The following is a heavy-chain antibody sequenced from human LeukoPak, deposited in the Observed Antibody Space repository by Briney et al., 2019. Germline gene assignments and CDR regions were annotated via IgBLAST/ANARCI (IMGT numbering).Heavy chain of an antibody. CDR2: TRNEAYSYTT. Sequence: PGGSLRLSCAASGFTFSAHYMDWVRQAPGMGLEWVGLTRNEAYSYTTEYAASVQGRFTISRDDSKNSLYLQMNSLKTEDTAIYYCVRRYSSDWWSPLDYWGQGTLVTVSS. CDR1: GFTFSAHY. D-gene: IGHD3-16*01. CDR3: VRRYSSDWWSPLDY. V-gene: IGHV3-72*01. J-gene: IGHJ4*02.